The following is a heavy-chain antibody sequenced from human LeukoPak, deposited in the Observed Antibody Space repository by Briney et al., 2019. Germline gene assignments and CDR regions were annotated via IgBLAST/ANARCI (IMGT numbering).Heavy chain of an antibody. CDR3: ARDMRVSGYDY. Sequence: ASVKVSCKVSGYTLTELSMHWVRQAPGKGLEWMGGFDPEDGETIYAQKFQGRVTITADESTSTAYMELSSLRSEDTAVYYCARDMRVSGYDYWGQGTLVTVSS. D-gene: IGHD5-12*01. CDR2: FDPEDGET. CDR1: GYTLTELS. J-gene: IGHJ4*02. V-gene: IGHV1-24*01.